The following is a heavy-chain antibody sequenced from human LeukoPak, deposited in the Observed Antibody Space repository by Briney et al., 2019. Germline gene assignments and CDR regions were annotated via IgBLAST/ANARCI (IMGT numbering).Heavy chain of an antibody. D-gene: IGHD5-24*01. CDR2: IYSCGST. J-gene: IGHJ3*02. CDR3: ASDAWERYNSFDI. Sequence: GGSLRLSCAASGFTVTSHSMSWVRQPPGNGLEWVGSIYSCGSTTYHTSVKDQFTISRDNSKNTLYLQMNSLRAEDTAVYYCASDAWERYNSFDIWGQGTMATVSS. V-gene: IGHV3-53*01. CDR1: GFTVTSHS.